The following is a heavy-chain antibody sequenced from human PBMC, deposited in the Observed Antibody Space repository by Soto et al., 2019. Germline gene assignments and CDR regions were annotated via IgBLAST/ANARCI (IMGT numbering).Heavy chain of an antibody. CDR2: IGTIGDT. D-gene: IGHD3-10*01. J-gene: IGHJ6*02. CDR3: AREFVGADGGHYCFGIYV. V-gene: IGHV3-13*04. Sequence: TGGSLRLSCAVSGFTFSTYDMHWVRQVTGKGLEWVSAIGTIGDTYYSDSVKGRFTISRENAKDSLYLQRNSLRVEETAVYYCAREFVGADGGHYCFGIYVWGQGTTVTVSS. CDR1: GFTFSTYD.